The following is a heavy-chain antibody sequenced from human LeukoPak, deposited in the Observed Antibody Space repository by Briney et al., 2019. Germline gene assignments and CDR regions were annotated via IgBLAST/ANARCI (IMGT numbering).Heavy chain of an antibody. Sequence: ASVKVSCKASGYTFTSYDINWVRQATGQGLEWMGWMNPNSGNTGYAQKFQGRVTMTRNTSISTAYMELSSLRSEDTAVYYCARGVRGYCSSTSCYYSYWGQGTLVTVSS. J-gene: IGHJ4*02. V-gene: IGHV1-8*01. CDR1: GYTFTSYD. CDR3: ARGVRGYCSSTSCYYSY. D-gene: IGHD2-2*01. CDR2: MNPNSGNT.